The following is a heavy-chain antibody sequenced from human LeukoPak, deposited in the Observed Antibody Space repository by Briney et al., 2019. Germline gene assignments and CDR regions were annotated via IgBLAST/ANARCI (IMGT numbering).Heavy chain of an antibody. D-gene: IGHD1-14*01. J-gene: IGHJ6*02. V-gene: IGHV3-74*01. CDR2: INSDGSST. CDR1: GFTFSSYS. CDR3: ATGQGHGMDV. Sequence: PGGSLRLSCAASGFTFSSYSMNWVRQAPGKGLVWVSRINSDGSSTSYADSVKGRFTISRDNAKNTLYLQMNTLRVEDTAVYYCATGQGHGMDVWGQGTTVTVSS.